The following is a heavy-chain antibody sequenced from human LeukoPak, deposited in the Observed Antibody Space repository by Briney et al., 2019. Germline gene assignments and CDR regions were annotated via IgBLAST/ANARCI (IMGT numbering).Heavy chain of an antibody. CDR1: GFTFSSYS. V-gene: IGHV3-21*01. Sequence: PGGSLRLSCAASGFTFSSYSMNWVRQAPGKGLEWVSSISSSSSYIYYADSVKGRFTISRDNAKNSLYLQMNSLRAEDTAVYYCARDAFYYDFWSGYYPRHFYYYYMDVWGKGTTVTASS. D-gene: IGHD3-3*01. CDR2: ISSSSSYI. J-gene: IGHJ6*03. CDR3: ARDAFYYDFWSGYYPRHFYYYYMDV.